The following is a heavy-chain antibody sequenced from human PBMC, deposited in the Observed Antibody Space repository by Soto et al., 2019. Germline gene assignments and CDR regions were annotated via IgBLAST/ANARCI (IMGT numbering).Heavy chain of an antibody. CDR1: GFTFSSYS. D-gene: IGHD5-12*01. J-gene: IGHJ4*02. V-gene: IGHV3-48*02. Sequence: PGGSLRLSCAASGFTFSSYSMNWVRQAPGKGLEWVSYISSSSSTIYYADSVKGRFTISRDNAKNSLYLQMNSLRDEDTAVYYCARVGRDGYNFLTPLDYWGQGTLVTVSS. CDR3: ARVGRDGYNFLTPLDY. CDR2: ISSSSSTI.